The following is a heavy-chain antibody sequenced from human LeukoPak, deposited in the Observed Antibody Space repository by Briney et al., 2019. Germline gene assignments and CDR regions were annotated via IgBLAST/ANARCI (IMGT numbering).Heavy chain of an antibody. V-gene: IGHV3-30*19. CDR3: ARDRAVGATLYYFDY. J-gene: IGHJ4*02. D-gene: IGHD1-26*01. CDR2: ISYDGSNK. CDR1: GFTFSSYG. Sequence: GGSLRLSCAASGFTFSSYGMHWVRQAPGKGLERVAVISYDGSNKYYADSVKGRFTISRDNSKNTLYLQMNSLRAEDTAVYYCARDRAVGATLYYFDYWGQGTLVTVSS.